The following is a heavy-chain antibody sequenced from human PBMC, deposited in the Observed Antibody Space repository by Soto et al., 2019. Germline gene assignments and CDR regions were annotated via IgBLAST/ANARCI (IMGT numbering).Heavy chain of an antibody. D-gene: IGHD3-10*01. J-gene: IGHJ4*02. CDR1: GFTFSVYS. V-gene: IGHV3-30-3*01. CDR2: IIYDGSST. Sequence: QVQLLESGGGVVQPGGSLRLSCAVSGFTFSVYSMYWVRQAPGKGLEWVALIIYDGSSTYYGDSVKGRFTISRDNSKNTLYLQMNGLRAEDTAVYYCARERGSGNYYSAYFDYWGQGTLVTVSS. CDR3: ARERGSGNYYSAYFDY.